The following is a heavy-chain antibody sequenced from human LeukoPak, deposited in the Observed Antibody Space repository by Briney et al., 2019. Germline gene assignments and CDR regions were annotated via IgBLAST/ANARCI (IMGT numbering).Heavy chain of an antibody. CDR1: GFTFSDHY. Sequence: GGSLRLSCAASGFTFSDHYMDWVRQAPGKGLEWVGRTRNKANSYTTEYAASVKGRFTISRDDSKNSLYLQMNSLKTEDTAVYYCARAKRYCSGGNCYSVPDYWSQGTLVTVSS. CDR3: ARAKRYCSGGNCYSVPDY. D-gene: IGHD2-15*01. CDR2: TRNKANSYTT. V-gene: IGHV3-72*01. J-gene: IGHJ4*02.